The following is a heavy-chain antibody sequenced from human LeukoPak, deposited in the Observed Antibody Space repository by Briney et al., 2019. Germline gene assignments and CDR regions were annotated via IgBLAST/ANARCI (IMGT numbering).Heavy chain of an antibody. V-gene: IGHV4-39*07. CDR2: IHHSGST. CDR3: ARGTTVTTGAFDI. Sequence: PSETLSLTCTVSGDAITSDKYYWGWIRQPPGKGLEWIGNIHHSGSTYYSPSLKSRVTISVDTSKNQFSLKLSSVTAADTAVYYCARGTTVTTGAFDIWGQGTMVTVSS. J-gene: IGHJ3*02. CDR1: GDAITSDKYY. D-gene: IGHD4-17*01.